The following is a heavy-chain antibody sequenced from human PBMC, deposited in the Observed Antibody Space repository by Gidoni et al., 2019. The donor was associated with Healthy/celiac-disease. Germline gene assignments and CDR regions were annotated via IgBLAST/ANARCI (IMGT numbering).Heavy chain of an antibody. Sequence: QLQLQESGPGLVKPSETLSLTCTVSGGSISSSSYYWGWIRQPPGKGLEWIGSIYYSGSTYYNPSLKSRVTISVDTSKNQFSLKLSSVTAADTAVYYCARRRGYCSSTSCYTGAFDIWGQGTMVTVSS. CDR1: GGSISSSSYY. D-gene: IGHD2-2*02. V-gene: IGHV4-39*01. CDR2: IYYSGST. J-gene: IGHJ3*02. CDR3: ARRRGYCSSTSCYTGAFDI.